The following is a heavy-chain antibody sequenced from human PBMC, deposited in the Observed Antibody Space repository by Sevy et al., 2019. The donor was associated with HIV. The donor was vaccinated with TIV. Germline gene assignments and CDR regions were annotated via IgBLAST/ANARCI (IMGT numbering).Heavy chain of an antibody. J-gene: IGHJ5*02. CDR3: VKGSARGALAEVWLDP. D-gene: IGHD3-10*01. CDR1: RFTFSTYA. V-gene: IGHV3-64D*06. Sequence: GGSLRLSCSASRFTFSTYAIHWVRQAPGKGLEYVSGISSNGGSISYADSVKGRCTISRDYSKNTLYLQMSSVRFEDTAVYYCVKGSARGALAEVWLDPWGQGTLVTVSS. CDR2: ISSNGGSI.